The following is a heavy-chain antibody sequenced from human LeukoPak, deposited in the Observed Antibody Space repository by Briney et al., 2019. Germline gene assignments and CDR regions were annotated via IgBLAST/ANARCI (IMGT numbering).Heavy chain of an antibody. CDR2: IYYSGST. Sequence: PSETLSLTCTVSGGSISSSSYYWGWIHQPPGKGLEWIGSIYYSGSTNYNPSLKSRVTISVDKSKNQFSLKLSSVTAADTAVYYRARVRQQLGVYWGQGTLVTVSS. CDR1: GGSISSSSYY. J-gene: IGHJ4*02. CDR3: ARVRQQLGVY. V-gene: IGHV4-39*07. D-gene: IGHD6-13*01.